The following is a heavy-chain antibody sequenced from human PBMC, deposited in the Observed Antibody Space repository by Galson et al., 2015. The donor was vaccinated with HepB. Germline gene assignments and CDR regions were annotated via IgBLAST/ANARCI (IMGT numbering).Heavy chain of an antibody. V-gene: IGHV3-23*01. CDR2: ISGRGVTT. Sequence: SLRLSCAASGFSFSDYAMTWVRQPPGKGLQWVATISGRGVTTFDADSVKGQFTISRDNSKNTLYLEMNNLRADDTAVYFCATSKDSGWSYNAFDIWGQGTMVTVSS. CDR1: GFSFSDYA. J-gene: IGHJ3*02. CDR3: ATSKDSGWSYNAFDI. D-gene: IGHD6-19*01.